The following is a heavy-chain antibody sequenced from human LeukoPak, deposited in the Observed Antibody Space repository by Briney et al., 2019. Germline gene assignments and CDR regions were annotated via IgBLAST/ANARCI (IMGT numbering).Heavy chain of an antibody. V-gene: IGHV3-7*01. D-gene: IGHD5-18*01. J-gene: IGHJ4*02. CDR1: GFTISTIW. Sequence: GGSLRLSCAASGFTISTIWMSWVRQAPGKGLEWVANIKQDGGEKYYVDSVKGRFTISRDNAKNSLYLQMNSLRAEDTAVYYCARGRLTGWLHFDYWGQGTLVTVSS. CDR3: ARGRLTGWLHFDY. CDR2: IKQDGGEK.